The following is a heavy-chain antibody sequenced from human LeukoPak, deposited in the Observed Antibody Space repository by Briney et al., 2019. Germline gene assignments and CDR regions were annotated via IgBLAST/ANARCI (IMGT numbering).Heavy chain of an antibody. V-gene: IGHV3-23*01. CDR2: LSGSGITT. CDR3: AKGIYSSGWSYFDY. Sequence: GGSPRPSCAASRFTLSNSAMSWVRQAPGKRLEGFSTLSGSGITTYYADSGKGRFTISRDNSKNTLYLQMNRLRAEDTAVYYCAKGIYSSGWSYFDYWGHGTLVTVSS. D-gene: IGHD6-19*01. CDR1: RFTLSNSA. J-gene: IGHJ4*01.